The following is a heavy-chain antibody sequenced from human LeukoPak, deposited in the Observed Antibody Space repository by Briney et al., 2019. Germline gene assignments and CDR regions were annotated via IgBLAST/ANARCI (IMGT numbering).Heavy chain of an antibody. V-gene: IGHV4-59*08. Sequence: PSETLSLTCTFSGGSISSYYWSWIRQPPGKGLEWIGYTHYSGNTKYNPSLNSRVIFSVDTSNNQFSLKLSSVTAADTALYYCARLMTTANALDIWGHGTMVTVSS. J-gene: IGHJ3*02. CDR2: THYSGNT. CDR1: GGSISSYY. CDR3: ARLMTTANALDI. D-gene: IGHD4-17*01.